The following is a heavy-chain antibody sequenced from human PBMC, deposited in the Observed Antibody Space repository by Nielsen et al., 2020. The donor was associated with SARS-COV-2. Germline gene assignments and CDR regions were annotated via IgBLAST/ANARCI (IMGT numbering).Heavy chain of an antibody. CDR2: INAGNGNT. Sequence: ASVKVSCKASGYTFTSYAMHWVRQAPGQRLEWMGWINAGNGNTKYSQKFQGRVTITRDTSASTAYMELSSLRSEDTAVYYCASYYYGSGSYKYYYYYYGMDVWGQGTTVTVSS. J-gene: IGHJ6*02. CDR3: ASYYYGSGSYKYYYYYYGMDV. D-gene: IGHD3-10*01. V-gene: IGHV1-3*01. CDR1: GYTFTSYA.